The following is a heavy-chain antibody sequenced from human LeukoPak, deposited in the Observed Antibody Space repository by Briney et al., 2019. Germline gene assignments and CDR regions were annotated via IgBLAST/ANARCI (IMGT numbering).Heavy chain of an antibody. CDR3: ARVGDHYHWYLDV. Sequence: GGSLRLSCEGSGFSVSTNHMNWVRQAPGKGLEWVSILYSGGSIYYADSVKGRFTVSRDSSKNTLYLHMNSLRAEDTAVYYCARVGDHYHWYLDVWGRGTLVTASS. CDR1: GFSVSTNH. CDR2: LYSGGSI. D-gene: IGHD3-10*01. J-gene: IGHJ2*01. V-gene: IGHV3-53*01.